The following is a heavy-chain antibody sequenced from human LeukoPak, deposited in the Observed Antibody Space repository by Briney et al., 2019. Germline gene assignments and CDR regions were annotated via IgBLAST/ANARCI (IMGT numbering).Heavy chain of an antibody. J-gene: IGHJ4*02. V-gene: IGHV4-30-4*08. D-gene: IGHD7-27*01. CDR2: TNYSGST. Sequence: PSQTLTLTCTASGGSISSCDYYWSRNRQPPGQDLEWIRNTNYSGSTYYNPALKSRVTISVDTSKNQCSLKLSSVTAADTAVYYCARITKLGILPLTFDYWGQGTLVTVSS. CDR1: GGSISSCDYY. CDR3: ARITKLGILPLTFDY.